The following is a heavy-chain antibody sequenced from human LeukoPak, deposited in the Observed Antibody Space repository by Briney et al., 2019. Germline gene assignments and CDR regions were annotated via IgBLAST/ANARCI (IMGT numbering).Heavy chain of an antibody. V-gene: IGHV3-13*04. D-gene: IGHD3-22*01. J-gene: IGHJ4*02. CDR1: GLTFSSYD. Sequence: PGGSLRLSCVASGLTFSSYDMHWVRQATGKGLEWVSAIGTAGDTYYPGSVKGRFTISRENAKNSLYLQMNSLRAGDTAVYYCARGPLSDDSSGYYTPYYFDYWGQGTLVTVSS. CDR2: IGTAGDT. CDR3: ARGPLSDDSSGYYTPYYFDY.